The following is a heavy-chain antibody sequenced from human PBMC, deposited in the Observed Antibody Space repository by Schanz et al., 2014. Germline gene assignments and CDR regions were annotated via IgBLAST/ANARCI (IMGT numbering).Heavy chain of an antibody. J-gene: IGHJ4*02. Sequence: VQLEQSGAEVKKPGSSVKVSCKASGGTFSSFGINWVRQAPGQGLEWMGRIIPILGIANYAQKFQGRVTITADRSTSTAYMELSSLRSEDTAVYYCASSGAGYSSSWDFDYWGQGTLXTVSS. CDR2: IIPILGIA. D-gene: IGHD6-13*01. V-gene: IGHV1-69*02. CDR1: GGTFSSFG. CDR3: ASSGAGYSSSWDFDY.